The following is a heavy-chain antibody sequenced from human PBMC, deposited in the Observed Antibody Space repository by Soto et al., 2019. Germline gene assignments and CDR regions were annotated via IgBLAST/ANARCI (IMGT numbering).Heavy chain of an antibody. D-gene: IGHD3-3*01. CDR1: GFTFSSYA. V-gene: IGHV3-30-3*01. J-gene: IGHJ4*02. Sequence: QVQLVESGGGVVQPGRSLRLSCAASGFTFSSYAMHWVRQAPGKGLEWVAVISYDGSNKYYADSVKGRFTISRDNSKNTLYLQMNSLRAEDTAVYYCAIPGDYDFWSGFGYWGQGTLVTVSS. CDR2: ISYDGSNK. CDR3: AIPGDYDFWSGFGY.